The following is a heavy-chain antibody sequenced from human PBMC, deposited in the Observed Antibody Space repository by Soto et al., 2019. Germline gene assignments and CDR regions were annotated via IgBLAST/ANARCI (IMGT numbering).Heavy chain of an antibody. CDR1: GYTFTSYG. J-gene: IGHJ4*02. Sequence: APVKVSCKASGYTFTSYGISWVRQAPGQGLEWMGRISAYNGNTNYAPKIQGRVTMTTDASTSTAYMELRSLRSDDTAVYYCARYFRYRSGPQYYFDYWGQGTLVTVSS. V-gene: IGHV1-18*01. D-gene: IGHD3-10*01. CDR2: ISAYNGNT. CDR3: ARYFRYRSGPQYYFDY.